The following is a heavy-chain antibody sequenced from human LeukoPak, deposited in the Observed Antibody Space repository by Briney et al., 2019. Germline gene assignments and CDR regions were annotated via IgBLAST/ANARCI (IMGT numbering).Heavy chain of an antibody. CDR1: GVTFSSYA. D-gene: IGHD1-26*01. CDR3: AKRGDLGSYLDY. Sequence: GGSLRLSCAASGVTFSSYAMSWVRQAPGKGLEWVSAISGSGGSTYYADSVKGRFTISRDNSKDTLYLQMNSLRAEDTAVYYCAKRGDLGSYLDYWGQGTLVTVSS. V-gene: IGHV3-23*01. J-gene: IGHJ4*02. CDR2: ISGSGGST.